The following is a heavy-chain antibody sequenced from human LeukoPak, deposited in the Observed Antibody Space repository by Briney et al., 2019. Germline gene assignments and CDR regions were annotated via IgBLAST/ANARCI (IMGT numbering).Heavy chain of an antibody. CDR1: GDSVSSNSVT. CDR3: ARRLTQYDCFDP. CDR2: TYYRSTWYN. V-gene: IGHV6-1*01. Sequence: QTLSLTCALSGDSVSSNSVTWNWVRRSPSRGLEWLGRTYYRSTWYNDYAVSVRGRITVNPDTSKNQFSLHLNSVTPEDTAVYYCARRLTQYDCFDPWGQGILVTVSS. J-gene: IGHJ5*02. D-gene: IGHD2-2*01.